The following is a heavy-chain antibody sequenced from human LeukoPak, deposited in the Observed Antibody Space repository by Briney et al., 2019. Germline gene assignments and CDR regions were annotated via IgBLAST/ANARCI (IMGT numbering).Heavy chain of an antibody. D-gene: IGHD3-9*01. J-gene: IGHJ4*02. Sequence: PSETLSLTCTVSGGSISSSSYYWGWIRQPPGKGLEWIGSIYYSGSTYYNPSLQSRVTISVDTSKNQFSLKLSSVTAADTALYYWAKDISYDILTGYDTTPFDYWGQGTLVTVSS. CDR2: IYYSGST. V-gene: IGHV4-39*07. CDR3: AKDISYDILTGYDTTPFDY. CDR1: GGSISSSSYY.